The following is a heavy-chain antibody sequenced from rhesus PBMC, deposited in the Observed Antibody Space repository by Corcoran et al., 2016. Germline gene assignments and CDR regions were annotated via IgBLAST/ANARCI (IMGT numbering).Heavy chain of an antibody. D-gene: IGHD6-25*01. V-gene: IGHV1S10*01. Sequence: QVQLVQSGAEVKKPGASVKVSCKASGFTFGSYAISWVRQAPGQGLEWKGGYSPFVGKTNYAGKCQGRCTITAETSKSTAYMELSSLRSEDTAVYYCARGDPSGSSPFDYWGQGVLVTVSS. CDR3: ARGDPSGSSPFDY. CDR2: YSPFVGKT. J-gene: IGHJ4*01. CDR1: GFTFGSYA.